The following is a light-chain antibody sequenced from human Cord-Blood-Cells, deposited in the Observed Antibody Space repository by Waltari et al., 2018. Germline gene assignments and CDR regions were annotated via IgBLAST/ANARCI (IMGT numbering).Light chain of an antibody. Sequence: QSALTQPASVSGPPGQSITISCPGTSSDVGGSHYVSWYPQHPGKAPKLMIYEVSNRPSGVSNRFSGSKSGNTASLTISGLQAEDEADYYCSSYTSSSTLVFGGGTKLTVL. CDR1: SSDVGGSHY. CDR2: EVS. J-gene: IGLJ2*01. V-gene: IGLV2-14*01. CDR3: SSYTSSSTLV.